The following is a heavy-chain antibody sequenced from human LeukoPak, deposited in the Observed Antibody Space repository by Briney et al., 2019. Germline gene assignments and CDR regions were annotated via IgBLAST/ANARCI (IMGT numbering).Heavy chain of an antibody. CDR1: GYTFNDYF. J-gene: IGHJ4*02. D-gene: IGHD3-22*01. CDR2: INPKSGGT. Sequence: ASVKVSCKGSGYTFNDYFMHWVRQAPGQGLEWMGWINPKSGGTNYAQKFQGRVTITRDTSISTAYMELSSLRSDDTAVYYCARGGSRITMTVVVIPGDYWGQGTLVTVSS. CDR3: ARGGSRITMTVVVIPGDY. V-gene: IGHV1-2*02.